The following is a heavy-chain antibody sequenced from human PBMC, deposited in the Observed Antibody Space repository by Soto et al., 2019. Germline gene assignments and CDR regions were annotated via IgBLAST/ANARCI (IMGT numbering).Heavy chain of an antibody. CDR2: IYYSGST. CDR3: ARRSTMYFDY. Sequence: SETLSLTCTVSGGSISSSSYYWGWIRQPPGKGLEWIGSIYYSGSTYYNPSLKSRVTISVDTSKNQFSLKLSSVTAADTAVYYCARRSTMYFDYWGQGTLVTVSS. D-gene: IGHD3-10*01. CDR1: GGSISSSSYY. J-gene: IGHJ4*02. V-gene: IGHV4-39*01.